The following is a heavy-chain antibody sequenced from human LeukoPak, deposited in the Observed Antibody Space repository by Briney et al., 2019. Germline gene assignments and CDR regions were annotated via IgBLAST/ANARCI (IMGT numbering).Heavy chain of an antibody. Sequence: TSETLSLTCSVSGGSISSSYWNWIRQPPGKGLEWIGYVYYSGSTNYNPSLKSRATISVDTSTNQFSLKLSSVTAADTAVYYCARVGITIFGVGPEYFQHWGQGTLVTVSS. V-gene: IGHV4-59*01. CDR1: GGSISSSY. D-gene: IGHD3-3*01. CDR2: VYYSGST. CDR3: ARVGITIFGVGPEYFQH. J-gene: IGHJ1*01.